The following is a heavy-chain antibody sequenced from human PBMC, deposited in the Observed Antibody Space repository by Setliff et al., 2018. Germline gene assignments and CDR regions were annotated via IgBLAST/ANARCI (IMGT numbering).Heavy chain of an antibody. Sequence: GASVKVSCKASGYTFRQSIVSWVRQAPGQGLEWLGWIGVYSGNTYSAQRFQGRVSLTTDESTNTAYLELRGLRSDDTAIYYCSRLVRFCTKISCQRLLGDDYWGQGALVTSPQ. CDR1: GYTFRQSI. CDR2: IGVYSGNT. CDR3: SRLVRFCTKISCQRLLGDDY. D-gene: IGHD2-2*01. J-gene: IGHJ4*02. V-gene: IGHV1-18*01.